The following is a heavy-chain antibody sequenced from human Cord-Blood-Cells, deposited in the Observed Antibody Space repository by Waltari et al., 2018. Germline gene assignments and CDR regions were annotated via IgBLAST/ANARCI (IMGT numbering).Heavy chain of an antibody. J-gene: IGHJ4*02. V-gene: IGHV4-39*01. Sequence: QLQLQESGPGLVKPSETLSPTCTVSVGSISSSSYSWGWIRQPPGKGLEWIGSIYYSGSTYYNPSLKSRVTISVDTSKNQFSLKLSSVTAADTAVYYCARRSGYYTDYWGQGTLVTVSS. CDR2: IYYSGST. CDR1: VGSISSSSYS. CDR3: ARRSGYYTDY. D-gene: IGHD3-3*01.